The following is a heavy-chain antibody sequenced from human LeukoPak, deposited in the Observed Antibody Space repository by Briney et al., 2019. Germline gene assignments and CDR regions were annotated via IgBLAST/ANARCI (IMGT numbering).Heavy chain of an antibody. J-gene: IGHJ5*01. CDR2: INGGHYPT. CDR3: TRDPNGDYVGAFDS. D-gene: IGHD4-17*01. CDR1: GFIFSNFA. Sequence: GGSLRLSCAASGFIFSNFAMTWVRQAPGKGLEWVSSINGGHYPTYNTDSVKGRFTISRDNSKNTLYLQMNSLRADDTAVYYCTRDPNGDYVGAFDSWGQGTLVTVSS. V-gene: IGHV3-23*01.